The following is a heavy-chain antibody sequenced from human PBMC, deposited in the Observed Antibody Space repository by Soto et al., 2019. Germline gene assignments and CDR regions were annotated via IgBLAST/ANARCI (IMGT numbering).Heavy chain of an antibody. D-gene: IGHD5-18*01. CDR2: IIPIFGTA. J-gene: IGHJ4*02. Sequence: SVKVSCKASGGTFSSYAISWVRQAPGQGLEWMGGIIPIFGTANYAQKFQGRVTITADESTSTAYMELSSLRSEDTAVYYCARVAEVISFSYGYFDYWGQGTLVTV. CDR3: ARVAEVISFSYGYFDY. V-gene: IGHV1-69*13. CDR1: GGTFSSYA.